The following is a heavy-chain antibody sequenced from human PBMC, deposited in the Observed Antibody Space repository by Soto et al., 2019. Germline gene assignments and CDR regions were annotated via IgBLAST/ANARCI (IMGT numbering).Heavy chain of an antibody. CDR3: ARDATTVNQN. D-gene: IGHD4-4*01. J-gene: IGHJ4*02. Sequence: PGGSLRLSCAASGFTFSNYNMNWVRQAPGKGPEWVSCISSSSRYIFYADSVKGRFTISRGNAKNSLYLQMNSPRAEDTAVYYCARDATTVNQNWGQGTLVTVSS. CDR2: ISSSSRYI. V-gene: IGHV3-21*01. CDR1: GFTFSNYN.